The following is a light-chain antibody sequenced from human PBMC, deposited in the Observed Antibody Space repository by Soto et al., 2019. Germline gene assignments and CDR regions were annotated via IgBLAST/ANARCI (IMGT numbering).Light chain of an antibody. CDR3: CSYTRSGTLI. CDR2: DVS. V-gene: IGLV2-14*01. CDR1: SSDIGDYNY. J-gene: IGLJ1*01. Sequence: QSALTQPASVSGSPGQSITISCVGTSSDIGDYNYVSWYQQHPGKVPKVIIYDVSNRPSGVSYRFSATKSGNTASLTISGLQAEAEADYYCCSYTRSGTLIFGTGTKLTVL.